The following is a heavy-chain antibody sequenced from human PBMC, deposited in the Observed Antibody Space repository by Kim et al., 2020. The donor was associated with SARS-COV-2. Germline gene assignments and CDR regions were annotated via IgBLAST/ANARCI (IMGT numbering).Heavy chain of an antibody. CDR3: ARGRGNYCSGGSCYDFAFCI. CDR1: GWSFSGSY. CDR2: INHSGST. D-gene: IGHD2-15*01. Sequence: SETLSLTCAVYGWSFSGSYWSWIRQPPGKGLEWIGEINHSGSTNYNPSLKSRVTISVDTSKNQFSLKLSSVTAADTAGYYCARGRGNYCSGGSCYDFAFCIWGQGTMVTVSS. J-gene: IGHJ3*02. V-gene: IGHV4-34*01.